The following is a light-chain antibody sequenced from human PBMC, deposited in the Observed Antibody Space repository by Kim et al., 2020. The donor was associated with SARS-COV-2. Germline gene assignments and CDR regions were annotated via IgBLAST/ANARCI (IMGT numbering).Light chain of an antibody. J-gene: IGKJ5*01. CDR3: QQYYDAPIT. Sequence: ATINGKHGKTMLSTSKNKNSLAWNQQRPGRHPKLLLSRASTRESGVPDRFSGSGSGTDFTLTISSLQAEDVAVYYCQQYYDAPITFGQGTRLEIK. V-gene: IGKV4-1*01. CDR1: KTMLSTSKNKNS. CDR2: RAS.